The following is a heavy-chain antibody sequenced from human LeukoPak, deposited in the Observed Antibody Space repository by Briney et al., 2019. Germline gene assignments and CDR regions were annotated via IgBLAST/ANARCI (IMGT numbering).Heavy chain of an antibody. CDR2: IYSDNT. CDR1: GFTFSSYW. D-gene: IGHD6-13*01. CDR3: AKSGYSSSWSNAAVYNWFDP. Sequence: GGSLRLSCAASGFTFSSYWMSWVRQAPGKGLEWVSFIYSDNTHYSDSVKGRFTISRDNSKNTLYLQMNSLRAEDTAVYYCAKSGYSSSWSNAAVYNWFDPWGQGTLVTVSS. V-gene: IGHV3-53*01. J-gene: IGHJ5*02.